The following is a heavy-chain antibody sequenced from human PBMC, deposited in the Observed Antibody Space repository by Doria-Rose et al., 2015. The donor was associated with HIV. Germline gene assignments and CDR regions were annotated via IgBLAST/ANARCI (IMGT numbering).Heavy chain of an antibody. CDR3: ARVLSGTYDY. D-gene: IGHD1-26*01. CDR2: IIYTGST. J-gene: IGHJ4*02. V-gene: IGHV4-59*01. CDR1: GGSISHYY. Sequence: VQLVETGPGLVKPSETLSLTCSVSGGSISHYYWSWIRQPPGKGLEYIGDIIYTGSTNYSPSLKSRVSISIDTSKNKFSLRLSSVTAADTAVYYCARVLSGTYDYWGQGTLVTVSS.